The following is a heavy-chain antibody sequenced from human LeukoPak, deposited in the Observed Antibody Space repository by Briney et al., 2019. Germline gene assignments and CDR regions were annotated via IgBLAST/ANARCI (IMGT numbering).Heavy chain of an antibody. CDR3: ARGLEWELLRFDY. J-gene: IGHJ4*02. CDR1: GFTFSSYA. CDR2: ISSSGSTI. D-gene: IGHD1-26*01. Sequence: GGSLRLSCAASGFTFSSYAMSWVRQAPGKGLEWVSYISSSGSTIYYADSVKGRFTISRDNAKNSLYLQMNSLRAEDTAVYYCARGLEWELLRFDYWGQGNLVTVSS. V-gene: IGHV3-48*04.